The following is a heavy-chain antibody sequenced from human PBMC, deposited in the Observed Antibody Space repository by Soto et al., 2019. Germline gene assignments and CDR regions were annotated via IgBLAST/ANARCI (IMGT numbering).Heavy chain of an antibody. J-gene: IGHJ6*02. CDR3: ARLETYSYGSGRMGYYYYGMDV. Sequence: SVKVSCKASGGTFSSYAISWVRQAPGQGLEWMGGIIPIFGTANYAQKFQGRVTITAEESTSTAYMELSSLRSEDTAVYYCARLETYSYGSGRMGYYYYGMDVWGQGTTVTVSS. CDR2: IIPIFGTA. D-gene: IGHD3-10*01. V-gene: IGHV1-69*13. CDR1: GGTFSSYA.